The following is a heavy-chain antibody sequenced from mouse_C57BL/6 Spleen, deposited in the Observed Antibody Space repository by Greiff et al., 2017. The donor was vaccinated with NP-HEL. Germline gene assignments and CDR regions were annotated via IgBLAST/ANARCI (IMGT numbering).Heavy chain of an antibody. CDR2: ISGGGGNT. D-gene: IGHD2-1*01. CDR1: GFTFSSYT. V-gene: IGHV5-9*01. CDR3: ARPRYGNYAMDY. J-gene: IGHJ4*01. Sequence: EVKLQESGGGLVKPGGSLKLSCAASGFTFSSYTMSWVRQTPEKRLEWVATISGGGGNTYYPDSVKGRFTISRDNAKNTLYLQMSSLRSEDTALYYCARPRYGNYAMDYWGQGTSVTVSS.